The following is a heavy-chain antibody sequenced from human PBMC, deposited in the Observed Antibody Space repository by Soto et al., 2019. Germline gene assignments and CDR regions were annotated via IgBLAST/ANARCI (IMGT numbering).Heavy chain of an antibody. Sequence: GTTLVNPPHTLTLTCTFSWLSLTTTGMCVSGGRQPPGKALEWLALIDWDDNKYYTTSLKTRLPIPKDTSKTQVVLTMTNMDPVDTATYYCARIPDWNYEKYFDYWGQGTQVPVSS. CDR2: IDWDDNK. J-gene: IGHJ4*02. D-gene: IGHD1-7*01. CDR1: WLSLTTTGMC. V-gene: IGHV2-70*18. CDR3: ARIPDWNYEKYFDY.